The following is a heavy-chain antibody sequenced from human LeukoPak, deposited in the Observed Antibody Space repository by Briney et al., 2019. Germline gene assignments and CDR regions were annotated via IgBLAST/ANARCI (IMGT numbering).Heavy chain of an antibody. CDR3: ARLGGRAAKDDRLDY. D-gene: IGHD3-16*01. J-gene: IGHJ4*02. Sequence: ASVKISCKASGYTFTSYDINWVRLASGQGLGWMAWMNPNNAYTGYAQNFQGRVTITRDISTSTAYMELSSLTSDDTAVYYCARLGGRAAKDDRLDYWGQGTLVTVSS. V-gene: IGHV1-8*03. CDR2: MNPNNAYT. CDR1: GYTFTSYD.